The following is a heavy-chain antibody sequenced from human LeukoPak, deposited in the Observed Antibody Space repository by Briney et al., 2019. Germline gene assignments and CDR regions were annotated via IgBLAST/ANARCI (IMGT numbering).Heavy chain of an antibody. CDR2: IIPIFGTA. CDR1: GGTFSSYA. Sequence: SVKVSCKASGGTFSSYAISWLRQAPGQGLEWMGGIIPIFGTANYAQKFQGRVTITADESTSTAYMELSSLRSEDTAVYYCARSGYDSSGYYCYWGQGTLVTVSS. J-gene: IGHJ4*02. D-gene: IGHD3-22*01. CDR3: ARSGYDSSGYYCY. V-gene: IGHV1-69*13.